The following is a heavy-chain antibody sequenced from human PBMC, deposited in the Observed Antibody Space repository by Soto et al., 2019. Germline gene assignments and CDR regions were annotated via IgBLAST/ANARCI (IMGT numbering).Heavy chain of an antibody. Sequence: QVQLQESGPGLVKPSQTLSLTCTVSGGSISSGDYYWSWIRQPPGKGLEWIGYIYYSGSTYYNPSLESRVNVSVDASKDKSSLKLSSVTATVTAVYYCARDRGDGGNMDVFDYWGQGTLVTVSS. CDR2: IYYSGST. CDR1: GGSISSGDYY. D-gene: IGHD2-15*01. CDR3: ARDRGDGGNMDVFDY. J-gene: IGHJ4*02. V-gene: IGHV4-30-4*01.